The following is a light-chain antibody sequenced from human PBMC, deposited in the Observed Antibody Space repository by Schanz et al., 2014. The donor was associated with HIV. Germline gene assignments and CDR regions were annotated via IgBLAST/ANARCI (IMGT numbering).Light chain of an antibody. J-gene: IGKJ2*01. CDR3: QQYDTNSYT. CDR1: HNIGNW. Sequence: DIQMTQSPSTLSASVGDRVTITCRASHNIGNWLTWYQQKPGKAPKLLIYQASYLETGVPSRFSGSGSGTEFSLTITSLQPDDFATYYCQQYDTNSYTFGQGTKLEI. CDR2: QAS. V-gene: IGKV1-5*03.